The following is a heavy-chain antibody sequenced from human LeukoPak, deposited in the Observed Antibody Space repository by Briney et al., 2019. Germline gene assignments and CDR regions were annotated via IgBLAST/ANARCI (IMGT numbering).Heavy chain of an antibody. Sequence: SETLSLTCAVYGGSFTGYFWTWIRQPPAKGQEWIGEINRSGGTNYNASLKSRISISHDTSKNQFSLKLTSVTAADTAVYFCARGFRDAYNYRILHKTLQLCYYDSWGQGTLVTVSS. D-gene: IGHD5-24*01. V-gene: IGHV4-34*01. CDR3: ARGFRDAYNYRILHKTLQLCYYDS. CDR2: INRSGGT. J-gene: IGHJ4*02. CDR1: GGSFTGYF.